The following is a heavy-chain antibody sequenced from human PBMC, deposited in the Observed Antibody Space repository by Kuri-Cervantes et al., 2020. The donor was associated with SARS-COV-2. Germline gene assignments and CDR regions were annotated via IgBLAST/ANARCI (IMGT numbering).Heavy chain of an antibody. CDR2: IKQDGSEK. Sequence: GGSLRLSCFVCVETFSHNAGSWVRQPPGKGLEWVANIKQDGSEKYYVDSVKGRFTISRDNAKNSLYLQMNSLRAEDTAVYYCARVRLKTFLNYMDVWGKGTTVTVSS. V-gene: IGHV3-7*01. CDR1: VETFSHNA. CDR3: ARVRLKTFLNYMDV. J-gene: IGHJ6*03. D-gene: IGHD3-3*01.